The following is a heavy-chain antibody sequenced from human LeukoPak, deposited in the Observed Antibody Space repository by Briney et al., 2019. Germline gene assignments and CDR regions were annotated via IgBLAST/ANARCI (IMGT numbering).Heavy chain of an antibody. D-gene: IGHD6-13*01. CDR1: GFTFSSYA. CDR3: AKSPGVSVAAADTGMFDY. CDR2: ISGSGGST. Sequence: GGSLRLSCAASGFTFSSYAMSWVRQAPGKGLEWVSVISGSGGSTYYADSVKGRFTISRDNYKNTLYLQMKSLRAEDTAVYHCAKSPGVSVAAADTGMFDYWGQGTLVTVSS. V-gene: IGHV3-23*01. J-gene: IGHJ4*02.